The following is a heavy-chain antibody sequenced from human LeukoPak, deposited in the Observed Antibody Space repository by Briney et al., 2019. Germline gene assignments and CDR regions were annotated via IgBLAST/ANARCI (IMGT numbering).Heavy chain of an antibody. CDR1: GFIFSTYS. CDR3: AIKQGSSGWYDYYYGMDV. Sequence: GGSLRLSCAASGFIFSTYSMNWVRQAPGKGLEWVSYISSSSSTIYYADSVKGRFTISRDNAKNSLYLQMNSLRAEDTAVYYCAIKQGSSGWYDYYYGMDVWGQGTTVTVSS. J-gene: IGHJ6*02. V-gene: IGHV3-48*04. CDR2: ISSSSSTI. D-gene: IGHD6-19*01.